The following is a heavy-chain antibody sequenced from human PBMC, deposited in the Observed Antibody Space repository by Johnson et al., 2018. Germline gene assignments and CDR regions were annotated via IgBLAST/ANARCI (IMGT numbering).Heavy chain of an antibody. CDR2: ISYDGSNK. D-gene: IGHD2-21*02. CDR3: ARDWWYCGGDCHPYYYYYMDV. CDR1: GFTFSSYA. V-gene: IGHV3-30-3*01. Sequence: QVQLVQSGGGVVQPGRSLRLSCAASGFTFSSYAMHWVRQAPGKGLEWVAVISYDGSNKYYADSVKGRFTISRDNSKNTLYLQMNSLRAEDTAGYYCARDWWYCGGDCHPYYYYYMDVWGKGTTVTVSS. J-gene: IGHJ6*03.